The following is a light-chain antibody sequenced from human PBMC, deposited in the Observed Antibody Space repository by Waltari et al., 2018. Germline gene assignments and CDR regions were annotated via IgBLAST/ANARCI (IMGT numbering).Light chain of an antibody. V-gene: IGLV3-21*04. CDR2: SDN. CDR3: QVSDSTTDLVS. Sequence: SYVLTQPPSVSVAPGEPSRLTCGGDNIGGYSVHWYQQKPGQAPVLVLYSDNDRPSGFPERLSGSNFGKTATLTIRRVEAGDEADYYWQVSDSTTDLVSFGGGTKRTVL. CDR1: NIGGYS. J-gene: IGLJ2*01.